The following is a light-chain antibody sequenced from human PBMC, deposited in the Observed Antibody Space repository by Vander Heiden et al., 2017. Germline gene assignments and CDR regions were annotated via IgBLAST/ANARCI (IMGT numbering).Light chain of an antibody. V-gene: IGLV3-19*01. CDR2: GKN. Sequence: SSELTQDPAVSVALGQTVRITCQGDSLRSYYASWYQQKPGQVHVLGIDGKNNRPSGIPDRFSGPRSGNTDYFNINGAQAEDESDEAGNSRDSSGHLRGVVGGGTKLTVL. CDR1: SLRSYY. CDR3: NSRDSSGHLRGV. J-gene: IGLJ2*01.